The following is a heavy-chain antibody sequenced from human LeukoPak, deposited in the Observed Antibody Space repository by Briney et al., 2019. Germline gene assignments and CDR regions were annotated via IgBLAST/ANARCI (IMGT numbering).Heavy chain of an antibody. CDR3: ARAWGMAKGLDY. CDR2: ISSSGSTI. V-gene: IGHV3-48*03. D-gene: IGHD3-16*01. CDR1: GFTFSSYE. Sequence: PGGSLRLSCAASGFTFSSYEMNWVRQAPGKGLEWVSYISSSGSTIYYADSVKGRFTISRDNSKNTLYLQMNSLRAEDTAVYYCARAWGMAKGLDYWGQGTLVTVSS. J-gene: IGHJ4*02.